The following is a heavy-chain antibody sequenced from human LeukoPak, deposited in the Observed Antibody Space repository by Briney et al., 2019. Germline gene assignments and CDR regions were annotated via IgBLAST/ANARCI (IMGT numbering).Heavy chain of an antibody. CDR2: IYYSGST. Sequence: SETLSFTCTVSGGSISSYYWSWIRQPPGKGLEWIGYIYYSGSTNYNPSLKSRVTISVDTSKNQFSLKLSSVTAADTAVYYCARERGISSWYIDYWGQGTLVTXSS. V-gene: IGHV4-59*01. CDR1: GGSISSYY. J-gene: IGHJ4*02. D-gene: IGHD6-13*01. CDR3: ARERGISSWYIDY.